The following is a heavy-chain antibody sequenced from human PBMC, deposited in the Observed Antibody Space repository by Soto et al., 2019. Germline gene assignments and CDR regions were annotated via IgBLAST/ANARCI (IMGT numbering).Heavy chain of an antibody. CDR3: AGYSNSWSKYVKH. J-gene: IGHJ1*01. D-gene: IGHD6-13*01. CDR1: GGSFSGYC. CDR2: ICHGGGA. V-gene: IGHV4-34*01. Sequence: VQLQQWGAGLLKPSETLSLTCAVYGGSFSGYCWSWIRQAPGERLEWVGDICHGGGANYNPSLKRPVSFSMDPSKNQFSLKLTSVMAADTAVYYCAGYSNSWSKYVKHWGRGSLVTVSS.